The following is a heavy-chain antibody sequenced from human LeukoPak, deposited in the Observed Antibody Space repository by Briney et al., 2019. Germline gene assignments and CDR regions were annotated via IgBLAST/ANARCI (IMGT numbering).Heavy chain of an antibody. J-gene: IGHJ1*01. CDR1: GYTFSRFD. Sequence: ASVKVSCKASGYTFSRFDINWVRQAPGQGLEWMGWMNPNSGNSGFAQKFQGRVTMTRNTSIATAYMEMTNLRFDDTAVYYCVDPDRWGQGTPVTVSS. CDR3: VDPDR. D-gene: IGHD3-22*01. CDR2: MNPNSGNS. V-gene: IGHV1-8*01.